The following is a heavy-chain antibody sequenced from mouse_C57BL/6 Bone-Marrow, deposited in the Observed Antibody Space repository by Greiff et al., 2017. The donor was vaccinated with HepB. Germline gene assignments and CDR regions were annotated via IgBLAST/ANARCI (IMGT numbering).Heavy chain of an antibody. J-gene: IGHJ1*03. Sequence: QVQLKQPGAELVRPGSSVKLSCKASGYTFTSYWMHWVKQRPIQGLEWIGNIDPSDSETHYNQKFKDKATLTVDKSSSTAYMQLSSLTSEDSAVYYCARSITTVVVHWYFDVWGTATTVTVSS. V-gene: IGHV1-52*01. D-gene: IGHD1-1*01. CDR1: GYTFTSYW. CDR3: ARSITTVVVHWYFDV. CDR2: IDPSDSET.